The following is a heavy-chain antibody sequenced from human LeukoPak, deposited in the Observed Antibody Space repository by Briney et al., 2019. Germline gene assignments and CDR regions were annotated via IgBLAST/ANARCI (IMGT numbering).Heavy chain of an antibody. D-gene: IGHD3-22*01. J-gene: IGHJ4*02. CDR1: GFTFSTYG. Sequence: GGSLRLSCAASGFTFSTYGMHWVRQAPGEGLEWVTFIRYDGSNKDYADSVKGRFTISRDNAKNSLYLQMNSLRAEDTAVYYCARVGDYYDSSGLFDYWGQGTLVTVSS. CDR3: ARVGDYYDSSGLFDY. CDR2: IRYDGSNK. V-gene: IGHV3-30*02.